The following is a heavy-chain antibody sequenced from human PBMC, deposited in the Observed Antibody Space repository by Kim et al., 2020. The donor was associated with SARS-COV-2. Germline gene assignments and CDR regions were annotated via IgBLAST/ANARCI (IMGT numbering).Heavy chain of an antibody. J-gene: IGHJ1*01. D-gene: IGHD3-3*01. V-gene: IGHV3-30*18. CDR2: ISYDGSNK. Sequence: GGSLRLSCAASGFTFSSYGMHWVRQAPGKGLEWVAVISYDGSNKYYADSVKGRFTISRDNSKNTLYLQMNSLRAEDTAVYYCAKDRKVVIIKAEYFQHWGQGTLVTVSS. CDR1: GFTFSSYG. CDR3: AKDRKVVIIKAEYFQH.